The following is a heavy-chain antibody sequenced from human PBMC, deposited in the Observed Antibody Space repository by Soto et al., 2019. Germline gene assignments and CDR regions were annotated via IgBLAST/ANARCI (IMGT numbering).Heavy chain of an antibody. Sequence: GGSLRLSCAASGFRFRTRAMSWVRQAPGKGLEWVAPIRPGGDSTYYADSVKGRFTISRDNSKNTLYLQMNGLRAEDTAVYYCAKGEWSERFLEWLFVYYGMDVWGQGTTVTVSS. D-gene: IGHD3-3*01. CDR2: IRPGGDST. CDR1: GFRFRTRA. V-gene: IGHV3-23*01. CDR3: AKGEWSERFLEWLFVYYGMDV. J-gene: IGHJ6*02.